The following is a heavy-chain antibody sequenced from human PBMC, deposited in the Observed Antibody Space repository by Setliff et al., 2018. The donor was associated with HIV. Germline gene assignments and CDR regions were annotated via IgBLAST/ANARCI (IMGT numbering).Heavy chain of an antibody. CDR3: ARVHRGGFDRQRWRSFDY. CDR2: ISSTSSTI. D-gene: IGHD4-17*01. J-gene: IGHJ4*02. V-gene: IGHV3-48*01. CDR1: GFTFSFYS. Sequence: GGSLRLSCAASGFTFSFYSMNWVRQAPGKGLEWISYISSTSSTIYYADSVKGRFTISGDTAKNSLYLQMKSLRVEDTAVYYCARVHRGGFDRQRWRSFDYWGQGTLVTVSS.